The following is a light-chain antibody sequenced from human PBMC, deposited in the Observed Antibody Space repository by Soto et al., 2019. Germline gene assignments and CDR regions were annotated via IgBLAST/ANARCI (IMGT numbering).Light chain of an antibody. CDR1: SSDVGDYNY. Sequence: QSALTQPPSASGSPGQSVTISCTGTSSDVGDYNYVSWYQQHPGKAPKLMIYDVTKRPSGVPDRFSGSKSGNTASLTVSGLRAEDEADYYCSSYAGSNNFRVFGGGTKLTVL. J-gene: IGLJ2*01. CDR3: SSYAGSNNFRV. V-gene: IGLV2-8*01. CDR2: DVT.